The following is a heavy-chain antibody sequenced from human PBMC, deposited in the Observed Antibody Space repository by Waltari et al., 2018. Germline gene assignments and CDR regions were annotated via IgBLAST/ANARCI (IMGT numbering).Heavy chain of an antibody. V-gene: IGHV1-18*04. CDR1: AYSFPNYG. Sequence: QVQLEQSGAEVKKPGASVRVSCKTSAYSFPNYGVSWVRKAPGQGLEWMGWNSGYNGNTKYAQKVQGRVAMTTDTSTSTAYMELTSLTSGDAAVYYCAASTSPLGYLYYAMDVWGQGTTVTVSS. D-gene: IGHD2-15*01. J-gene: IGHJ6*02. CDR3: AASTSPLGYLYYAMDV. CDR2: NSGYNGNT.